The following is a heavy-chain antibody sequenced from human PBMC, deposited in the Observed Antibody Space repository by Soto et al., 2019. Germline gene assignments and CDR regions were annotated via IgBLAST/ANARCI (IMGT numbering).Heavy chain of an antibody. Sequence: QVQLVQSGPDLKRPGASMKVSCKASGYTFTSYGISWVRQAPGQGLEWMAWLSPLKGRTQYSQKAQGRVTLSTDTSSNTAYMEMTTLRVDDPAVYYCAMDYGDRPEYFKHWGQGNLVTVS. CDR1: GYTFTSYG. CDR2: LSPLKGRT. D-gene: IGHD4-17*01. J-gene: IGHJ1*01. V-gene: IGHV1-18*04. CDR3: AMDYGDRPEYFKH.